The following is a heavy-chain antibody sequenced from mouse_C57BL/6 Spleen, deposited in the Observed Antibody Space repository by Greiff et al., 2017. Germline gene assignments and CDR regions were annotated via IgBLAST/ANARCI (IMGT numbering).Heavy chain of an antibody. V-gene: IGHV3-6*01. J-gene: IGHJ3*01. CDR3: ASPSYYDYDGWFAY. CDR1: GYSITSGYY. CDR2: ISYDGSN. D-gene: IGHD2-4*01. Sequence: EVKLVESGPGLVKPSQSLSLTCSVTGYSITSGYYWNWIRQFPGNKLEWMGYISYDGSNNYNPSLKNQISITRDTSKNQFFLKLNSVTTEDTATYYCASPSYYDYDGWFAYWGQGTLVTVSA.